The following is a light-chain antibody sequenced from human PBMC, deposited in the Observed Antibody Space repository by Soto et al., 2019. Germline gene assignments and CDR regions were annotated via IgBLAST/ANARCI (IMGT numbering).Light chain of an antibody. CDR3: QHANSFPQP. J-gene: IGKJ2*01. V-gene: IGKV1-12*01. Sequence: DLQMTQSPSSVSASVGDRVTITCRASQGISSCLAWYQQKPGKAPKLLIYAASSLQSGVPSRFLGSGAGTDFTLTLSILQPEDFAPYYCQHANSFPQPFGQRTQLEIK. CDR1: QGISSC. CDR2: AAS.